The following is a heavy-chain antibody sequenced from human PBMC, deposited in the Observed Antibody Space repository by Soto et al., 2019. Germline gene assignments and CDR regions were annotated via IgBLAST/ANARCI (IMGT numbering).Heavy chain of an antibody. Sequence: ASVKVSCKASGYTFTSYYMHWVRQAPGQGLEWMGIINPSGGSTSNAQKFQGRVTMTRDTSTSTVYMELSSLRSEDTAVYYCARDVIFGVARYGMDVWGQGTTVTVSS. CDR3: ARDVIFGVARYGMDV. CDR1: GYTFTSYY. V-gene: IGHV1-46*01. D-gene: IGHD3-3*01. CDR2: INPSGGST. J-gene: IGHJ6*02.